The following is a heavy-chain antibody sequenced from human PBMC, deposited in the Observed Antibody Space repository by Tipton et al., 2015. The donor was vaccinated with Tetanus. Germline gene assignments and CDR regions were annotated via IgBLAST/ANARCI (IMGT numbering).Heavy chain of an antibody. D-gene: IGHD4-17*01. Sequence: TLSLTCTVSGGSLRSGDHYWSWIRQPPGKGLEWLAYISASGSTNSNYSLKSRITISRDTSKNQFSLKLASVTAADTAVYYCARDERYGDYAYWGQGALVTVSS. CDR3: ARDERYGDYAY. V-gene: IGHV4-61*08. J-gene: IGHJ4*02. CDR1: GGSLRSGDHY. CDR2: ISASGST.